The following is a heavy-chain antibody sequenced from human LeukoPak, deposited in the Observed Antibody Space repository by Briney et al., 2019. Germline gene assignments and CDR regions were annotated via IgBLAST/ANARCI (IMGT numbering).Heavy chain of an antibody. J-gene: IGHJ4*02. Sequence: TGGSLRLSCAASGFTFSSYAMSWVRQAPGKGLEWVSAISGSGGSTYYADSVKGRFTISRDNSKNTLYLQMNSLRAEDTAVYYCAKCDEITMIVPFDYWGQGTLVTVSS. CDR1: GFTFSSYA. CDR2: ISGSGGST. CDR3: AKCDEITMIVPFDY. D-gene: IGHD3-22*01. V-gene: IGHV3-23*01.